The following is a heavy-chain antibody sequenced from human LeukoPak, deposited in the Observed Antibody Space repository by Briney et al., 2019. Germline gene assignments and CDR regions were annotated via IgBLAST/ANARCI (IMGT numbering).Heavy chain of an antibody. CDR1: GFTFSSYW. CDR2: INADGST. V-gene: IGHV3-74*01. Sequence: PGGSLGLSCVASGFTFSSYWMHWVRQPPGKGLVWVSRINADGSTTYADSVKGRFTISRDNAKNTLYLQMNSLRDEDTAVYYCARGGLRWYPDYCYFDLWGRGTLVTVSS. CDR3: ARGGLRWYPDYCYFDL. D-gene: IGHD4-23*01. J-gene: IGHJ2*01.